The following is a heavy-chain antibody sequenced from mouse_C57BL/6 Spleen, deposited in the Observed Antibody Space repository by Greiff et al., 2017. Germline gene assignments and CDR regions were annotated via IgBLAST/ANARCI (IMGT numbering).Heavy chain of an antibody. Sequence: EVQLQQSGPELVKPGASVKISCKASGYTFTDYYMNWVKQSHGKSLEWIGDINPNNGGTSYNQKFKGKATLTVDKSSSTAYMELRSLTSEDSAVYYCARRDYYSNPFAYWGQGTLVTVSA. CDR1: GYTFTDYY. CDR3: ARRDYYSNPFAY. J-gene: IGHJ3*01. D-gene: IGHD2-5*01. CDR2: INPNNGGT. V-gene: IGHV1-26*01.